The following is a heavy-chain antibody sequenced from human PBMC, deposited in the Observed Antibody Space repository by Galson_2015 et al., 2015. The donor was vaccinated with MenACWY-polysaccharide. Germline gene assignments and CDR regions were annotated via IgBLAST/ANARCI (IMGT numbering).Heavy chain of an antibody. D-gene: IGHD3-16*01. CDR3: ARGGRAVSNRSWFDP. CDR2: ISYDGGT. Sequence: PLSLTCTVSGASITSGGYFWSWIRQHPGKGLAWIASISYDGGTYYNPSLKSRVTILVDTPNNQFSLKLNSVTAADTAVYYCARGGRAVSNRSWFDPWGQGTLVTVSS. V-gene: IGHV4-31*03. J-gene: IGHJ5*02. CDR1: GASITSGGYF.